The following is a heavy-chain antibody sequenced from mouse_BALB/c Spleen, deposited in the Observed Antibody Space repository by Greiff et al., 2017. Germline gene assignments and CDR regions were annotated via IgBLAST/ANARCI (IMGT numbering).Heavy chain of an antibody. D-gene: IGHD3-1*01. Sequence: EVKLVESGGGLVQPKGSLKLSCAASGFTFNTYAMNWVRQAPGKGLEWVARIRSKSNNYATYYADSVKDRFTISRDDSQSMLYLQMNNLKTEDTAMYYCVRQGLSGAYWGQGTLVTVSA. V-gene: IGHV10-1*02. CDR3: VRQGLSGAY. CDR2: IRSKSNNYAT. J-gene: IGHJ3*01. CDR1: GFTFNTYA.